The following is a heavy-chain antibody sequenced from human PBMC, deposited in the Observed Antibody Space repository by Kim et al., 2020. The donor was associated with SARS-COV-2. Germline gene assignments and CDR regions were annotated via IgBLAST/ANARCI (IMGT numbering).Heavy chain of an antibody. CDR1: GYTFTSYA. D-gene: IGHD4-17*01. Sequence: SVKVSCKASGYTFTSYAINWVRQAPGQGLEWMGWINPIFGTANYAQKFQGRVTITADASTSTAYMELSSLRSEDTAFYYCARGRFGAYYPWYYYSGMVV. CDR3: ARGRFGAYYPWYYYSGMVV. V-gene: IGHV1-69*13. J-gene: IGHJ6*01. CDR2: INPIFGTA.